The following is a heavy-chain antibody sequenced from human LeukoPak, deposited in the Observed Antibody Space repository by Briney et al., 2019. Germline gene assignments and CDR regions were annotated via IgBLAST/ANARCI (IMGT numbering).Heavy chain of an antibody. CDR1: GYTFTTYN. V-gene: IGHV1-18*01. D-gene: IGHD3-22*01. CDR2: ISGYNGNT. CDR3: ASLKNYYDSSGYLVTDALDI. Sequence: VASVKVSCKASGYTFTTYNINWVRQAPGQGLEWMGWISGYNGNTNYAQKLQGRVTMTTDTSTSTAYMELRSLKSDDTAVYYCASLKNYYDSSGYLVTDALDIWGQGTMVTVSS. J-gene: IGHJ3*02.